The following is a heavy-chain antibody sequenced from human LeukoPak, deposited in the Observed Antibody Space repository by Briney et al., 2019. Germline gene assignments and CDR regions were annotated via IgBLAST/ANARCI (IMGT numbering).Heavy chain of an antibody. V-gene: IGHV3-23*01. J-gene: IGHJ4*02. CDR3: AKIPDVSDY. D-gene: IGHD5/OR15-5a*01. Sequence: GGSLRLSCAVSGLTFSRYAMSWVRQAPGRGLVWVSSIGASGDSIYYTDSVKGRFTISRDNSKNTLYLQMSSLRVEDTAVYYCAKIPDVSDYWGQGTLVTVSS. CDR1: GLTFSRYA. CDR2: IGASGDSI.